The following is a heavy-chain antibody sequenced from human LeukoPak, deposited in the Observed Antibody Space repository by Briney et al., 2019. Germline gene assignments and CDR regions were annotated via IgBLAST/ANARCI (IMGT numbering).Heavy chain of an antibody. J-gene: IGHJ4*02. V-gene: IGHV1-2*04. CDR2: INPNSGGT. Sequence: ASVKVSCKASGYTFTGYYMHWVRQAPGQGLEWMGWINPNSGGTNYAQKFQGWVTMTRDTSVSTAYMELSRLRSDDTAVYYCARAETTVSTGFDYWGQGTLVTVSS. D-gene: IGHD4-17*01. CDR3: ARAETTVSTGFDY. CDR1: GYTFTGYY.